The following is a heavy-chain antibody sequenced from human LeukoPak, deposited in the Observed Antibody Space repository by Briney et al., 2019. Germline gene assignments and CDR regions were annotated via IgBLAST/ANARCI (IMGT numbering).Heavy chain of an antibody. CDR1: DGSISYYY. CDR3: ARWHMNSQDV. J-gene: IGHJ6*02. V-gene: IGHV4-4*07. D-gene: IGHD4-23*01. Sequence: SETLSLTCTVSDGSISYYYWSWIRQPAGKGLEWIGRIFVGGSTHYSPSLKSRVSMSLDKSKNQLSLKLISVSAADTAVYYCARWHMNSQDVWGRGTAVTAS. CDR2: IFVGGST.